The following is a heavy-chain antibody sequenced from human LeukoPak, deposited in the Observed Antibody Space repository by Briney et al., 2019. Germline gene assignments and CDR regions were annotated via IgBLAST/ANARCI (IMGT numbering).Heavy chain of an antibody. CDR3: AKVGSRGYDSSGYFLFDY. CDR2: IYSGGST. Sequence: GGSLRLSCAASGFTFDDYAMHWVRQAPGKGLEWVSVIYSGGSTYYADSVKGRFTISRDNSKNTLYLQMNSLRAEDTAVYYCAKVGSRGYDSSGYFLFDYWGQGTLVTVSS. V-gene: IGHV3-66*01. D-gene: IGHD3-22*01. CDR1: GFTFDDYA. J-gene: IGHJ4*02.